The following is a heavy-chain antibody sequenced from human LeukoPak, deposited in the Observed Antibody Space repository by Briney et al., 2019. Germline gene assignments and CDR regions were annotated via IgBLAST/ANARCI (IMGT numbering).Heavy chain of an antibody. CDR3: AYGPSFDP. CDR1: GFTFSDYY. D-gene: IGHD3-10*01. V-gene: IGHV3-11*03. Sequence: PGGSLRLSCAASGFTFSDYYMSWIRQAPGKGLEWASYISSSSSYTNYADSVRGRFTISRDNAKDSLFLQMNNLRAEDTAVYYCAYGPSFDPWGQGTLVTVSS. CDR2: ISSSSSYT. J-gene: IGHJ5*02.